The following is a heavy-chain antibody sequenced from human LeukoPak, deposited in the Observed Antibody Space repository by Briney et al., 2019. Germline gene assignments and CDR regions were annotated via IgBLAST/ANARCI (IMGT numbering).Heavy chain of an antibody. CDR3: ARYRLADLIYYYYYMDV. CDR2: IKQDGSEK. CDR1: GFTFSSYW. Sequence: GGSLRLSCAASGFTFSSYWMSWVRQAPGKGLEWVANIKQDGSEKYYVDSVKGRFTISRDNAKNSLYLQMNSLRAEDTAVYYCARYRLADLIYYYYYMDVWGKGTTVTVSS. J-gene: IGHJ6*03. V-gene: IGHV3-7*01.